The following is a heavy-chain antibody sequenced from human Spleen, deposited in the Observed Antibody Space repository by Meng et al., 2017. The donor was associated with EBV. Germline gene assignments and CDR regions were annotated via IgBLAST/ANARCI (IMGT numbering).Heavy chain of an antibody. CDR2: FTPIFGTT. CDR3: ASLNDYSSGSTS. J-gene: IGHJ5*02. CDR1: GGTFSRYT. D-gene: IGHD6-19*01. V-gene: IGHV1-69*06. Sequence: QRQLVQSGAEGKKPGSSMKFACNASGGTFSRYTFRWVRQAPGQGLEWMAGFTPIFGTTNYAQKFDDRLTISADTSTTTVYMELSSLRSEDTAVYFCASLNDYSSGSTSWGQGTLVTVSS.